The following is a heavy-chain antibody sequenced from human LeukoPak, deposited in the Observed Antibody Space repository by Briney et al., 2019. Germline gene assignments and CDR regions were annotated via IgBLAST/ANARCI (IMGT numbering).Heavy chain of an antibody. CDR1: GGSISSYY. CDR2: IFYSGST. D-gene: IGHD2-2*01. Sequence: RPSETLSLTCTVSGGSISSYYWSWIRQPPGKGLEWIGYIFYSGSTNYNPSLKSRVTISVDTSKNQFSLKLSSVTAADTAVYYCARVLGYCSSTGCYRGYYYGMDVWGQGTTVTVSS. V-gene: IGHV4-59*01. CDR3: ARVLGYCSSTGCYRGYYYGMDV. J-gene: IGHJ6*02.